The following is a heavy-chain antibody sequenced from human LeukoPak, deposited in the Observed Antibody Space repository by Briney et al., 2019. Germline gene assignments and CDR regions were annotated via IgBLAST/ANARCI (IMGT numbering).Heavy chain of an antibody. V-gene: IGHV4-34*01. D-gene: IGHD5-12*01. CDR3: ARSGYSGYAKY. CDR1: GFTFSSYW. Sequence: GSLRLSCAASGFTFSSYWMSWVRQPPGKGLEWIGEINHSGSTNYNPSLKSRVTISVDTSKNQFSLKLSSVTAADTTVYYCARSGYSGYAKYWGQGTLVTVSS. J-gene: IGHJ4*02. CDR2: INHSGST.